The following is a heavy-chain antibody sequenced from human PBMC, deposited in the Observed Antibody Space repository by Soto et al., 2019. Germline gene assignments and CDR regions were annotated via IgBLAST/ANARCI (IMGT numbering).Heavy chain of an antibody. CDR1: GFTFSSYS. CDR3: ARGFPARGTTIDY. Sequence: EVQLVESGGGLVQPGGSLRLSCAASGFTFSSYSMNWVRQAPGKGLEWVSYISSSSSTIYYADSVKGRFTISRDNAKNSLYLQMNSLGDEDTAVYYCARGFPARGTTIDYWGQGTLVTVSS. D-gene: IGHD3-16*01. V-gene: IGHV3-48*02. CDR2: ISSSSSTI. J-gene: IGHJ4*02.